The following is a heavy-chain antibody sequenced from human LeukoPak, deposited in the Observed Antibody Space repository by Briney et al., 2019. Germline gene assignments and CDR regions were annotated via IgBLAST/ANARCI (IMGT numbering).Heavy chain of an antibody. V-gene: IGHV1-2*02. CDR1: GYTFTGYY. D-gene: IGHD3-9*01. CDR2: INSKSGGT. J-gene: IGHJ6*02. CDR3: ARSDILTGYYYYGMDV. Sequence: ASVKVSCKASGYTFTGYYMHWVRQAPGQGLEWMGWINSKSGGTNYLQKFQGRVTMTRDTSISTAYMELSRLRSDDTAVYYCARSDILTGYYYYGMDVWGQGTTVTVSS.